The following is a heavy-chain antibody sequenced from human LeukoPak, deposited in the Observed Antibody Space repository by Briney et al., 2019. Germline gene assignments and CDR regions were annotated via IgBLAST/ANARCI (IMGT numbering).Heavy chain of an antibody. J-gene: IGHJ4*02. CDR3: ARGFSQYYYGSGSPDY. CDR2: ISSSSSTI. D-gene: IGHD3-10*01. CDR1: GFTFSSYS. Sequence: GGSLRLSCAASGFTFSSYSMNWVRQAPGKGLEWVSYISSSSSTIYYADSVKGRFTISRDNAKNSLYLQMNSLSDEDTAVYYCARGFSQYYYGSGSPDYWGRGTLVTVSS. V-gene: IGHV3-48*02.